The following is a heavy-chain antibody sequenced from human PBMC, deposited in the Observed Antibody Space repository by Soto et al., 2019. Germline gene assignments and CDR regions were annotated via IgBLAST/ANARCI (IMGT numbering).Heavy chain of an antibody. Sequence: ASVKVSCKVSGYTLTELSMHWVRQAPGKGLEWMGGFDPEDGETIYAQKFQGRVTMTEDTSTDTAYMELSSLRSEDTAVYSCATDIWFGAAMYVLAIWGQGTMVTVSS. CDR2: FDPEDGET. D-gene: IGHD3-10*01. CDR1: GYTLTELS. V-gene: IGHV1-24*01. J-gene: IGHJ3*02. CDR3: ATDIWFGAAMYVLAI.